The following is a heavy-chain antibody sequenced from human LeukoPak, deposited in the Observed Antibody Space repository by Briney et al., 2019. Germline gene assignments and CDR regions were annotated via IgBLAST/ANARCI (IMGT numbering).Heavy chain of an antibody. CDR3: ARDREAINDAFDI. CDR2: IYYSGST. J-gene: IGHJ3*02. CDR1: GGSISSYY. Sequence: SETLSLTCTVSGGSISSYYWSWIRQPPGKGLEWIGYIYYSGSTNYNPSLKSRVAISVDTSKNQFSLKLSSVTAADTAVYYCARDREAINDAFDIWGQGTMVTVSS. V-gene: IGHV4-59*01. D-gene: IGHD5-24*01.